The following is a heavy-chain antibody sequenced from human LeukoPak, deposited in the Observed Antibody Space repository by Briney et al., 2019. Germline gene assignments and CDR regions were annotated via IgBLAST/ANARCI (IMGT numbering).Heavy chain of an antibody. CDR3: AKEGYYGSGNWFDP. D-gene: IGHD3-10*01. CDR1: GFTFSDYY. Sequence: GGSLRLSCAASGFTFSDYYMSWIRQAPGKGLEWVSYISSSGSTIYYADSVKGRFTISRDNAKNSLYLQMNSLRAEDTAVYYCAKEGYYGSGNWFDPWGQATLVTVSS. CDR2: ISSSGSTI. J-gene: IGHJ5*02. V-gene: IGHV3-11*01.